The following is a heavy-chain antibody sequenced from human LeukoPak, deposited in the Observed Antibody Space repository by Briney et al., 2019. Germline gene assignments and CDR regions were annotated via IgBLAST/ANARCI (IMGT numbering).Heavy chain of an antibody. J-gene: IGHJ4*02. D-gene: IGHD2-21*02. CDR1: GGSITSSSYY. CDR2: ISYSGST. Sequence: KSSETLSLTCTVSGGSITSSSYYWGWIRQPPGKGLEWIGSISYSGSTYYNPSLKSRVTKSVDTSKNQFSLKLISVTAADTAVYYCARLYCGGDCSIDYWGQGTLVTVSS. V-gene: IGHV4-39*07. CDR3: ARLYCGGDCSIDY.